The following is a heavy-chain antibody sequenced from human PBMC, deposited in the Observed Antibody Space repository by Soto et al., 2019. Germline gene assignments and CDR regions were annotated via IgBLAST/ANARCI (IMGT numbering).Heavy chain of an antibody. CDR2: IIPILGIA. J-gene: IGHJ4*02. CDR1: GGTFSSYT. CDR3: ARSGYSSGWRLDY. Sequence: QVQLVQSGAEVKKPGSSVKVSCKASGGTFSSYTISWVRQAPGQGLEWMGRIIPILGIANYAQKFQGRVTITADKSTSTAHMELSSLRSEDTAVYYCARSGYSSGWRLDYWGQGTLVTVSS. V-gene: IGHV1-69*02. D-gene: IGHD6-19*01.